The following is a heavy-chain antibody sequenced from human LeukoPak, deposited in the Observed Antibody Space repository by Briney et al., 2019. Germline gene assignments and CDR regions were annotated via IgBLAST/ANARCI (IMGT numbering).Heavy chain of an antibody. J-gene: IGHJ4*02. Sequence: GGSLRLSCTVSGFTVSTNSMSWVRQTPGKGLEWVSFIYSGGSTHYSDSVKGRFTISRDNSKNTLYLQMNSLRAEDTAVYYCARRAGDYSHPYDYWGQGTLVTVSS. CDR2: IYSGGST. V-gene: IGHV3-53*01. D-gene: IGHD3-22*01. CDR3: ARRAGDYSHPYDY. CDR1: GFTVSTNS.